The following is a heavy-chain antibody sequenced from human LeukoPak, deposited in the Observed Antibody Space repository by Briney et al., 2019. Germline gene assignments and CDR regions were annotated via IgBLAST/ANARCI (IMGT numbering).Heavy chain of an antibody. Sequence: GGSLRLSCAASGFTLSSYWMSWVRQAPGKGLEWVAVISYDGSNKYYADSVKGRFAISRDNSKNTLYLQMNSLRAEDTAVYYCAKATAIAFDYWGQGTLVTVSS. V-gene: IGHV3-30*18. CDR1: GFTLSSYW. CDR2: ISYDGSNK. D-gene: IGHD2-21*01. CDR3: AKATAIAFDY. J-gene: IGHJ4*02.